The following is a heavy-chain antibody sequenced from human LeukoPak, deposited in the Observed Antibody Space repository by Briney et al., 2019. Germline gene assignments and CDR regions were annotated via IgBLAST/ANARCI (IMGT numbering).Heavy chain of an antibody. CDR2: INPNTGDR. Sequence: GASVKVSCKASGYTFTGYYMHWVRQAPGQGLEWMGWINPNTGDRNYAQKFQGRVTMTRDTSISTAYMELSRLRSDDTAVYYCARDGGYCSGGSCYHAGDSSGYYYYFDYWGQGTLVTVSS. CDR3: ARDGGYCSGGSCYHAGDSSGYYYYFDY. V-gene: IGHV1-2*02. J-gene: IGHJ4*02. CDR1: GYTFTGYY. D-gene: IGHD2-15*01.